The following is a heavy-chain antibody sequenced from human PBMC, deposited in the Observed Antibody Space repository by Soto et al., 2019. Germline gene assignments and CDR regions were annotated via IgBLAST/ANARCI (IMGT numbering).Heavy chain of an antibody. CDR1: GFTFSSYA. J-gene: IGHJ4*02. D-gene: IGHD3-22*01. V-gene: IGHV3-23*01. Sequence: PGGSLRLSCAASGFTFSSYAMSWARQAPGKGLEWVSAISGSGGSTYYADSVKGRFTISRDNSKNTLYLQMNSLRAEDTAVYYCAKDRSLYYYDSSGPFDYWGQGTLVTVSS. CDR3: AKDRSLYYYDSSGPFDY. CDR2: ISGSGGST.